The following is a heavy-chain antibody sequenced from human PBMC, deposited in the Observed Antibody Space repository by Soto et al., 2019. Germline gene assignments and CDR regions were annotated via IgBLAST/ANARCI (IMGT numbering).Heavy chain of an antibody. CDR2: ISGSGGST. D-gene: IGHD3-10*01. CDR1: GFTFSSYA. V-gene: IGHV3-23*01. CDR3: AKPLLLWFGELLGSSWFYP. J-gene: IGHJ5*02. Sequence: PGGSLRLSCAASGFTFSSYAMSWVRQAPWKGLEWVSAISGSGGSTYYADSVKGRFTISRDNSKNTLYLQMNSLRAEDTAVYYCAKPLLLWFGELLGSSWFYPWGQGTLVTVSS.